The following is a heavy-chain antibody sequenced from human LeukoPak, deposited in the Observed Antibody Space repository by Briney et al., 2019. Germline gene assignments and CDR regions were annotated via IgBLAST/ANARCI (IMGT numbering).Heavy chain of an antibody. CDR1: GFTFSNAW. D-gene: IGHD6-19*01. CDR3: TTDPQQWLVPLDY. CDR2: IKSKTDGGTT. J-gene: IGHJ4*02. Sequence: PGGSLRLSCAASGFTFSNAWMSWVRQAPGKGLEWVGRIKSKTDGGTTDYAAPVKGRFTISRDDSKNTLYLQMNSLKTEDTAVYHCTTDPQQWLVPLDYWGQGTLVTVSS. V-gene: IGHV3-15*01.